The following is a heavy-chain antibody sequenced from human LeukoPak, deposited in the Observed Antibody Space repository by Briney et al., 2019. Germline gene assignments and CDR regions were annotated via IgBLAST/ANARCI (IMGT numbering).Heavy chain of an antibody. CDR2: IYYSGST. J-gene: IGHJ4*02. Sequence: SETLSLTCTVSGGSISSSSYYWGWIRQPPGKGLEWIGSIYYSGSTYYNPSLKSRVTISVDTSKNQFSLKLSSVTAADTAVYYCASSLRAGALSFFDYWGQGTLVTVSS. V-gene: IGHV4-39*01. D-gene: IGHD3-10*01. CDR3: ASSLRAGALSFFDY. CDR1: GGSISSSSYY.